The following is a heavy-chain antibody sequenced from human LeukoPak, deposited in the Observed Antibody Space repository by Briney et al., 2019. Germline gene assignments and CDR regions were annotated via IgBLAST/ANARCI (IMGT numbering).Heavy chain of an antibody. CDR3: ARELDLELLS. Sequence: ASVKVSCKASGYTFTSYGISWVRQAPGQGLEWMGWISAYNGNTNYAQKLQGRVTMTTHTSTSTAYMELRRLRSEDTAVYYCARELDLELLSWGQGTLVTVSS. CDR2: ISAYNGNT. CDR1: GYTFTSYG. D-gene: IGHD1-7*01. V-gene: IGHV1-18*01. J-gene: IGHJ4*02.